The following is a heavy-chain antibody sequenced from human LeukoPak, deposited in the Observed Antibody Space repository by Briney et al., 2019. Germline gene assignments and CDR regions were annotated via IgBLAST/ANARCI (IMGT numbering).Heavy chain of an antibody. V-gene: IGHV1-2*02. J-gene: IGHJ3*02. CDR3: ARKRGVGVDTNAFDI. D-gene: IGHD3-3*01. CDR2: ISPDSVEK. CDR1: GYTFSDYY. Sequence: SVKVSCKASGYTFSDYYMHCVRQAPAQGLECMSCISPDSVEKKYAQKFQGRVTMTRDTSISTAYMELSRLTSDDTAVYYCARKRGVGVDTNAFDIWGQGTMVTVSS.